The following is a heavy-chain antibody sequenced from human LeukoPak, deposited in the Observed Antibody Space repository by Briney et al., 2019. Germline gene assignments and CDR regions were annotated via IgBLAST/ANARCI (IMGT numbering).Heavy chain of an antibody. Sequence: ASVKVSCKASGYTFTSYAMHWVRQAPGQRLEWMGWINAGNGNTKYSQKFQGRVTITRDTSASTAYMELSSLRSEDTAVCYCARGQLWFGEFHFDYWGQGTLVTVSS. J-gene: IGHJ4*02. CDR3: ARGQLWFGEFHFDY. CDR1: GYTFTSYA. CDR2: INAGNGNT. V-gene: IGHV1-3*01. D-gene: IGHD3-10*01.